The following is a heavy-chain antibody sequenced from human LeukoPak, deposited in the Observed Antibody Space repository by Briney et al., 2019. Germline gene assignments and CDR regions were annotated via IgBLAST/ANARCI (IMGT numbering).Heavy chain of an antibody. CDR3: ARECSGGSCLDY. V-gene: IGHV4-34*01. CDR2: NNHSGST. D-gene: IGHD2-15*01. CDR1: GGTFCGYY. Sequence: PSETLSLTCAVYGGTFCGYYWSWLRQPPGKGLEWIGENNHSGSTNYNPSLKSRVTISVDTSKNQFSLKLSSVTAADTAVYYCARECSGGSCLDYWGQGTLVTVSS. J-gene: IGHJ4*02.